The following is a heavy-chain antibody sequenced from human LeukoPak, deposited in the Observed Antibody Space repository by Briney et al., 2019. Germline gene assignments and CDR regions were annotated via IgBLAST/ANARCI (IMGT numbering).Heavy chain of an antibody. CDR2: INPNSGGT. CDR3: ARDGRYSGYDYLDY. J-gene: IGHJ4*02. V-gene: IGHV1-2*02. Sequence: ASVKVSCKASAYTFTGYYIHWVRQAPGQGLEWMGWINPNSGGTNYAQKFQGRGTMTRGTSTSTVYMELSSLRSEDTAVYYCARDGRYSGYDYLDYWGQGTLVTVSS. D-gene: IGHD5-12*01. CDR1: AYTFTGYY.